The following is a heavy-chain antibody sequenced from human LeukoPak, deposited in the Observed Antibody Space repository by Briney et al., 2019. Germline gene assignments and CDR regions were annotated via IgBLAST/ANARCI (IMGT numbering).Heavy chain of an antibody. V-gene: IGHV3-21*01. Sequence: PGGSLRLSCAASGFIFSTSEMNWARQAPGKGLEWVSSISSSSSYIYYADSVKSRFTISRDNAKNSLYLQMNSLRAEDTAVYYCAREEYSGYDTADAFDIWGQGTMVTVSS. CDR2: ISSSSSYI. CDR3: AREEYSGYDTADAFDI. J-gene: IGHJ3*02. D-gene: IGHD5-12*01. CDR1: GFIFSTSE.